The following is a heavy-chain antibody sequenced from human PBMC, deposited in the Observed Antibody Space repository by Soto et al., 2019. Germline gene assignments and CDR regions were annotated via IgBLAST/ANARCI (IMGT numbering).Heavy chain of an antibody. D-gene: IGHD2-15*01. CDR2: INAGNGNT. J-gene: IGHJ5*02. V-gene: IGHV1-3*01. Sequence: ASVQFSSRAAGYSFTSCTRHYVRQAPEQRREGMGWINAGNGNTKYSQKFQGRVTITRDTSASTDYMELSSLSSEDTAVYYCARGDIVVVVAAPGNDWFDPWGQGTLVTVSS. CDR1: GYSFTSCT. CDR3: ARGDIVVVVAAPGNDWFDP.